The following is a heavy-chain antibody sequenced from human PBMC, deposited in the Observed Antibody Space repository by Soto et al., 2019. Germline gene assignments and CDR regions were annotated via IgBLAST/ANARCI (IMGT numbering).Heavy chain of an antibody. D-gene: IGHD3-22*01. J-gene: IGHJ6*02. CDR2: VIPIFGTP. V-gene: IGHV1-69*01. CDR1: GGTFSTYA. Sequence: QVQLVQSGAEVKKPGSSVKVSCKAPGGTFSTYAISWVRQAPGQGLEWMGGVIPIFGTPKYAQKFQGRVTLPEDESTTTGYMEQRSRRSEDPVVYYCAGSQVGSSGFVIYYYYYYGMDGWGQGTTVTVSS. CDR3: AGSQVGSSGFVIYYYYYYGMDG.